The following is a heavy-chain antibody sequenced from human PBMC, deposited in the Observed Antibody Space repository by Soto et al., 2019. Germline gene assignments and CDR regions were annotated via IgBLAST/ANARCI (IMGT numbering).Heavy chain of an antibody. Sequence: QITLKESGPTLVKPTQTLTLTCSFSGFSLSTSGVGVGWIRQPPGKALEWLALIYWDDAVRYSPSLKSRLTIXXDXSXTQVVLTMTNMDPVDTGTYYCAHVSTIFALVILLNYWGQGTLVTVSS. D-gene: IGHD3-3*01. CDR1: GFSLSTSGVG. CDR3: AHVSTIFALVILLNY. V-gene: IGHV2-5*02. J-gene: IGHJ4*02. CDR2: IYWDDAV.